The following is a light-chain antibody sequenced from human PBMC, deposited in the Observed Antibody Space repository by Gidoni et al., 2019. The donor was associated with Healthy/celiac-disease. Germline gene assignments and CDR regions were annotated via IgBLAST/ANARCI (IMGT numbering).Light chain of an antibody. Sequence: IALTQSPGTLSLSPGERATLSCRASQSVSSSYLAWYQQKPGQAPRLLIYGASSRATGIPDRFSGSGSGTDFTLTISRLGPEDFAVYYCQQYGSSLLTFGGETKVEIK. V-gene: IGKV3-20*01. J-gene: IGKJ4*01. CDR3: QQYGSSLLT. CDR1: QSVSSSY. CDR2: GAS.